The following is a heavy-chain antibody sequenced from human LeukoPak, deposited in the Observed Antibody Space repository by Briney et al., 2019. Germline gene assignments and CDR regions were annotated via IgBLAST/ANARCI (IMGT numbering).Heavy chain of an antibody. Sequence: SETLSLTCTVSGDSISSSSYYWGWIRQPPGTGLEWIGTIYYSGSTYYNPSLKSRVTISVDTSENQFSLRLSSVTAADTALYYCARCNSRGYYNPFDYWGQGTLVTVSS. CDR1: GDSISSSSYY. CDR2: IYYSGST. V-gene: IGHV4-39*07. D-gene: IGHD3-22*01. J-gene: IGHJ4*02. CDR3: ARCNSRGYYNPFDY.